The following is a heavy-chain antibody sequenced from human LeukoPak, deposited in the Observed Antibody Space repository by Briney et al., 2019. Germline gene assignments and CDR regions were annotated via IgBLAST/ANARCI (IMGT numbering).Heavy chain of an antibody. Sequence: VGSLRVSCAAAGFTVSSNYVSWVRQGSGKGLEWVAVIYAAGYKNYADSLKDRYTISRDNSKNTLYLQKSSLRAEDTAVYYCARAIQYRFDPWGQGTLVTVSS. V-gene: IGHV3-66*01. CDR1: GFTVSSNY. CDR3: ARAIQYRFDP. D-gene: IGHD2/OR15-2a*01. CDR2: IYAAGYK. J-gene: IGHJ5*02.